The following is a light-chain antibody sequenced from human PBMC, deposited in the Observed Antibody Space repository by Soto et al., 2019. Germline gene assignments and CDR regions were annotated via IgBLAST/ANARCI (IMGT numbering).Light chain of an antibody. V-gene: IGKV1-5*01. CDR3: QQYNSYPWT. J-gene: IGKJ1*01. CDR2: DAS. CDR1: QSISSW. Sequence: IRMTQSPSSLSASVGHRATITCRASQSISSWLAWYQQKPGKAPKLLIYDASSLESGVPSRFSGSGSGTEFTLTISSLQPDDFATYYCQQYNSYPWTFGQGTKVDIK.